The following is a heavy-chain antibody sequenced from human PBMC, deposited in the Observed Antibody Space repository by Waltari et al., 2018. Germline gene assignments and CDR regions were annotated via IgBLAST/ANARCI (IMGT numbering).Heavy chain of an antibody. V-gene: IGHV4-39*07. CDR2: ISYSGTT. CDR3: ARYYGNGEGWLDP. Sequence: QLPLKESGPGLVKPSANLSLTCIVSGGSISSGSNYWGCIRQPPGKGLESIGYISYSGTTYYNLSLKSRVTMSVDTSRDQYSLSLRSVAAADTAVYYCARYYGNGEGWLDPWGQGTLVTVSS. CDR1: GGSISSGSNY. J-gene: IGHJ5*02. D-gene: IGHD3-3*01.